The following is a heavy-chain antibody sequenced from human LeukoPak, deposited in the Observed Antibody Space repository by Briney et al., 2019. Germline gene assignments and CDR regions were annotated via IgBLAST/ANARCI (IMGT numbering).Heavy chain of an antibody. CDR1: GFTFSTFD. Sequence: PGGSLRLSCAASGFTFSTFDMSWVRRAPGKGLQWVSTISGAGGTTLFADSVKGRFSISRDNSNNKVFLQMNSLRVEDTAVYYCAKASDFDSSGFPIDVFDFWGQGLLVSVAS. D-gene: IGHD3-22*01. CDR3: AKASDFDSSGFPIDVFDF. V-gene: IGHV3-23*01. J-gene: IGHJ4*02. CDR2: ISGAGGTT.